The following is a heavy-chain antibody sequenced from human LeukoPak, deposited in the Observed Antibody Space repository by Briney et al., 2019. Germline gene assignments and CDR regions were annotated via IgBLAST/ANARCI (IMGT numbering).Heavy chain of an antibody. V-gene: IGHV3-49*04. Sequence: PGGSLRLSCEASGFTFNSYAMSWVRQAPGKGLEWVGFIRSKAYGGTTEYAASVKGRFTISRDDSKSIAYLQMNSLKTEDTAVYYCTRGRFGFDYWGQGTLVTVSS. D-gene: IGHD3-3*01. J-gene: IGHJ4*02. CDR1: GFTFNSYA. CDR3: TRGRFGFDY. CDR2: IRSKAYGGTT.